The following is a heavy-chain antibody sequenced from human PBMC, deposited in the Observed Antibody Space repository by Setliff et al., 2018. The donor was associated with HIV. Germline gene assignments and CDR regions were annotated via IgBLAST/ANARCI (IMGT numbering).Heavy chain of an antibody. V-gene: IGHV4-39*02. Sequence: NPSETLSLTCSVYGASISNSNSYWGWIRQPPGKRLEWLGSIYDSGSTSYNPSLSSRLTISVDTSKNQVSLRLRSVTAADTGVYYCARDFTLVRGVISRYYYYGMDVWGQGTTVTVSS. CDR3: ARDFTLVRGVISRYYYYGMDV. J-gene: IGHJ6*02. D-gene: IGHD3-10*01. CDR2: IYDSGST. CDR1: GASISNSNSY.